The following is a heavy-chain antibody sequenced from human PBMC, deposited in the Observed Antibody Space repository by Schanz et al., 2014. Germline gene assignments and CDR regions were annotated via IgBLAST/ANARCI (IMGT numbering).Heavy chain of an antibody. CDR3: ARDIQYHYDTSGPVGAFDI. CDR2: MYINSGST. D-gene: IGHD3-22*01. CDR1: GFTVNTNY. V-gene: IGHV3-66*01. Sequence: EVQLVESGGGLVKPGGSLRLSCAASGFTVNTNYMSWVRQAPGKGLEWISSMYINSGSTQYADSVKGRFIISRDSSKNTLFLQMNSLRAEDTAVYYCARDIQYHYDTSGPVGAFDIWGQGTVVTVSS. J-gene: IGHJ3*02.